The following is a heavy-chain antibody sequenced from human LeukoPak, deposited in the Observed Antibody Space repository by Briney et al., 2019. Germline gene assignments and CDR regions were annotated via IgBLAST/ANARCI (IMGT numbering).Heavy chain of an antibody. Sequence: AGGSLRLSCAVSGFTVSTNYMSWVRQAPGKGLEWVSLIYSGGGTYYADSVKGRFTISRDNSRNTLSLQMNSLRVDDTAVYYCARGFRSVTTWGYFDYWGQGALVTVSS. CDR3: ARGFRSVTTWGYFDY. D-gene: IGHD4-17*01. V-gene: IGHV3-66*01. CDR1: GFTVSTNY. J-gene: IGHJ4*02. CDR2: IYSGGGT.